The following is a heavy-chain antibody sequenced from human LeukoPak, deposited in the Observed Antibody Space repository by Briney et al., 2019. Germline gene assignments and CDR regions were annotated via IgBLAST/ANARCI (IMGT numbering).Heavy chain of an antibody. Sequence: GASLKLSCAASGFTFSNYAMSWVRQAPGKGLEWVSAITGSGGNTYYADSVKGRFTISRDNSKNTVFLQMNSLRAEDTAVYYCAKWGDYDVLTGYYVSDYWGQGTLVTVSS. D-gene: IGHD3-9*01. CDR1: GFTFSNYA. J-gene: IGHJ4*02. V-gene: IGHV3-23*01. CDR2: ITGSGGNT. CDR3: AKWGDYDVLTGYYVSDY.